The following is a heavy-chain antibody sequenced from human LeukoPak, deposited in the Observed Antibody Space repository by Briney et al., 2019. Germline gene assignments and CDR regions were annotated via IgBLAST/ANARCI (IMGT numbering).Heavy chain of an antibody. Sequence: GESLKISCKGSGYSFTNYWIGWVRQMPGKGLEWMGIIYPGNSNTRYSPSFQGQVTISADKSISTAYLQWSSLEASDTAMYYCARCYNILTGYYPLSNWGQGTLVTVSS. CDR1: GYSFTNYW. D-gene: IGHD3-9*01. CDR2: IYPGNSNT. CDR3: ARCYNILTGYYPLSN. J-gene: IGHJ4*02. V-gene: IGHV5-51*01.